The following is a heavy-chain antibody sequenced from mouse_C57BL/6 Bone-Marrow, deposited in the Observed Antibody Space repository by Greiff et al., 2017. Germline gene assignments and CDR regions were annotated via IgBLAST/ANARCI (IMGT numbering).Heavy chain of an antibody. CDR3: ARARQLRRTWFAD. J-gene: IGHJ3*01. D-gene: IGHD3-2*02. CDR2: ISSGSSTI. V-gene: IGHV5-17*01. Sequence: EVQGVESGGGLVKPGGSLKLSCAASGFTFSDYGMHWVRQAPEKGLEWVAYISSGSSTIYYADTVKGRFTISRDNAKNTLFLQMTSLRSEDTAMYYCARARQLRRTWFADWGQGTLVTVSA. CDR1: GFTFSDYG.